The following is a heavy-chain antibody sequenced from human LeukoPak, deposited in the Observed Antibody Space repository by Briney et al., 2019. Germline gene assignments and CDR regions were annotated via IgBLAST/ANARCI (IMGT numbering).Heavy chain of an antibody. Sequence: PSETLSLTCTVSGGSISSSSYYWGWIRQPPGKGLEWIGSIYYSGSTYYNPSLKSRVTISVDTSKNQFSLKLSSVTAADTAVYYCAHWIIEERHLIWGQGTMVTVSS. D-gene: IGHD2-2*03. CDR3: AHWIIEERHLI. J-gene: IGHJ3*02. CDR1: GGSISSSSYY. V-gene: IGHV4-39*01. CDR2: IYYSGST.